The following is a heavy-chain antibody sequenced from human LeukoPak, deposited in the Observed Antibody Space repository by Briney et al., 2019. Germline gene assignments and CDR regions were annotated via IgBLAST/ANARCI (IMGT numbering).Heavy chain of an antibody. J-gene: IGHJ4*02. Sequence: GGSLRLSCAASGFTFSSYDMHWVRQATGKGLEWVSAIGTAGDTYYPGSVKGRFTISRENAKNSLYLQMNSLRAGDTAVYYCARSISYYDSSGPLDYWGQGTLVTVSS. CDR1: GFTFSSYD. CDR3: ARSISYYDSSGPLDY. CDR2: IGTAGDT. V-gene: IGHV3-13*01. D-gene: IGHD3-22*01.